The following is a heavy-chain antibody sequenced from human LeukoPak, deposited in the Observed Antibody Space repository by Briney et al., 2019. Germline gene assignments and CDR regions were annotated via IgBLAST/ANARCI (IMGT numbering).Heavy chain of an antibody. Sequence: PGGSLRLSCAASGFTVSSYYMSWVRQAPGKGLEWVSVMYSGGNTHYADSVKGRFTISRDNSKNTFYLQMNSLRAEDTAVYYCARDSGLTTEDYWGQGTLVTVSS. V-gene: IGHV3-53*01. D-gene: IGHD4-11*01. CDR2: MYSGGNT. CDR3: ARDSGLTTEDY. J-gene: IGHJ4*02. CDR1: GFTVSSYY.